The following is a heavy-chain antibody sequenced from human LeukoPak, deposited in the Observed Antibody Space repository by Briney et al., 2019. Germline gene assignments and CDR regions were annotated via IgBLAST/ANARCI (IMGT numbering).Heavy chain of an antibody. CDR3: ARERAHRLVSGYDPYYYGMDI. Sequence: ASVKVSCKASGYTFTGYYMHWVRQAPGQGLEWMGWINPNSGGTNYAQKFQGWVTMTRDTSISTAYMELSRLRSDDTAVYYCARERAHRLVSGYDPYYYGMDIWGKGTTVTVSS. V-gene: IGHV1-2*04. CDR1: GYTFTGYY. D-gene: IGHD5-12*01. J-gene: IGHJ6*04. CDR2: INPNSGGT.